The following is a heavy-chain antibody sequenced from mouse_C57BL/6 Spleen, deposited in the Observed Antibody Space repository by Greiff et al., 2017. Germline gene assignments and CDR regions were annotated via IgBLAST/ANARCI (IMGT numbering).Heavy chain of an antibody. Sequence: VQLQQPGAELVMPGASVKLSCKASGYTFTSYWMHWVKQRPGQGLEWIGEIDPSDSYTNYNQKFKGKSTLTVDKSSSTAYMQLSSLTSEDSAVYYCARSEYYGSSSYWYFDVWGTGTTVTVSS. CDR3: ARSEYYGSSSYWYFDV. CDR1: GYTFTSYW. D-gene: IGHD1-1*01. CDR2: IDPSDSYT. J-gene: IGHJ1*03. V-gene: IGHV1-69*01.